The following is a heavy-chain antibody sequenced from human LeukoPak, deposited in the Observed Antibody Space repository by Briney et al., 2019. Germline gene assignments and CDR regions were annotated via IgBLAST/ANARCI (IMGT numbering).Heavy chain of an antibody. J-gene: IGHJ5*02. Sequence: GRSLRLSCAASGFTFDDYAMHWVRQAPGKGLGWVSGISWNSGSIGYADSVKGRFTISRDNAKNSLYLQMNSMRAEDTALYYCAKGTIYGDYSGKWFDPWGQGTLVTVSS. CDR1: GFTFDDYA. D-gene: IGHD4-17*01. CDR2: ISWNSGSI. V-gene: IGHV3-9*01. CDR3: AKGTIYGDYSGKWFDP.